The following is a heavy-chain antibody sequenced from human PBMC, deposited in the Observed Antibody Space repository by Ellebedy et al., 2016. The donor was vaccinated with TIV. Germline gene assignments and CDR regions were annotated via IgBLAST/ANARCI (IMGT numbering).Heavy chain of an antibody. CDR2: INPSGGST. Sequence: ASVKVSCKASGYTFTGYYMHWVRQAPGQGLEWMGWINPSGGSTSYAQKFQGRVTMTRDTSTSTVYMELSSLRSEDTAVYYCARDPKYKRSFDYWGQGTLVTVSS. D-gene: IGHD1-1*01. CDR3: ARDPKYKRSFDY. J-gene: IGHJ4*02. V-gene: IGHV1-46*01. CDR1: GYTFTGYY.